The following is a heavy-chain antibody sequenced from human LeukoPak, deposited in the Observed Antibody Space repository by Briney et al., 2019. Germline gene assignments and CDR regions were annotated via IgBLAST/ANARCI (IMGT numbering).Heavy chain of an antibody. J-gene: IGHJ3*02. Sequence: GASVKASCKACSYTLTNYGISWVRQAPGQGLEWMGWISTYNVNTNYAQNLQGRVTMTTDTSTNTAYMELRSLRSDDTAVYYCARDQDPGAFDIWGQGTMVTVSS. CDR2: ISTYNVNT. CDR1: SYTLTNYG. V-gene: IGHV1-18*01. CDR3: ARDQDPGAFDI.